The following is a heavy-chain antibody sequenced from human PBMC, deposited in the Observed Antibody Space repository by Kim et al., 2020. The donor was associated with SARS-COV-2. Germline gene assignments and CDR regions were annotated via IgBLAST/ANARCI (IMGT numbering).Heavy chain of an antibody. J-gene: IGHJ6*02. CDR3: ARDSRDYYYYYGMDV. CDR1: GFTFSSYA. V-gene: IGHV3-30-3*01. CDR2: ISYDGSNK. Sequence: GGSLRLSCAASGFTFSSYAMHWVRQAPGKGLEWVAVISYDGSNKYYADSVKGRFTISRDNSKNTLYLQMNSLRAEDTAVYYCARDSRDYYYYYGMDVWGQGTTVTVSS.